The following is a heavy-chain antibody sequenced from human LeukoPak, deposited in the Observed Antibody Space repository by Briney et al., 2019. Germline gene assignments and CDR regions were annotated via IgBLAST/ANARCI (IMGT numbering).Heavy chain of an antibody. CDR2: MNPNSGNT. V-gene: IGHV1-8*01. Sequence: GASVKVSCKASGYTFTSYDINWVRQATGQGLEWMGWMNPNSGNTGYAQKFQGRVTMTRNTSISTAYMELSSLRSEDTAVYYCARGLSGSSRWTYYYMDVWGKGTTVTVSS. D-gene: IGHD1-26*01. CDR1: GYTFTSYD. CDR3: ARGLSGSSRWTYYYMDV. J-gene: IGHJ6*03.